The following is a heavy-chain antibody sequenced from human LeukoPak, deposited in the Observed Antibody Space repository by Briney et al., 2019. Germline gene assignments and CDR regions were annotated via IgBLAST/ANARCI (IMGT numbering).Heavy chain of an antibody. CDR1: GYTFTGYY. D-gene: IGHD6-19*01. V-gene: IGHV1-2*02. J-gene: IGHJ5*02. CDR2: INPNSGGT. CDR3: ARDSSSGWDTFRSPDNWFDP. Sequence: GASVKVSCKASGYTFTGYYMHWVRQAPGQGLEWMGWINPNSGGTNYAQKFQGRVTMTRDTSISTAYMELSRLRSDDTAVYYCARDSSSGWDTFRSPDNWFDPWGQGTLVTVSS.